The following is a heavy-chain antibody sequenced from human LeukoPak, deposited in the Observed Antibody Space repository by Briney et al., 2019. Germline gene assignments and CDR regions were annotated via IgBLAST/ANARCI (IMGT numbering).Heavy chain of an antibody. D-gene: IGHD7-27*01. V-gene: IGHV1-69*05. Sequence: SVTVSFKASGGSFSTSGFSWVRQAPGQGLEWMGGVIPIYGAPSYAQKFQGRVTITTDESTSTAYMELSSLRSEDTAVYYCARDHWGIVENGYDYFYYDMDVWGQGTTVTVSS. CDR1: GGSFSTSG. CDR3: ARDHWGIVENGYDYFYYDMDV. J-gene: IGHJ6*02. CDR2: VIPIYGAP.